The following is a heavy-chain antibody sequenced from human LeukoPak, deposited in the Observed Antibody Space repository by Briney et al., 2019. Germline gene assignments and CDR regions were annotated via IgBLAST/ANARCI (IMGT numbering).Heavy chain of an antibody. CDR2: IYYSGST. D-gene: IGHD6-13*01. V-gene: IGHV4-30-4*01. CDR1: GGSISSGDYY. CDR3: ARVWGAAGTSHFDY. J-gene: IGHJ4*02. Sequence: SETLSLTCTVSGGSISSGDYYWSWIRQPPGKGLEWIGNIYYSGSTYYNPSLKSRVTISVDKSKNQFSLQLTSVTAADTAVYYCARVWGAAGTSHFDYWGQGTLVTVSS.